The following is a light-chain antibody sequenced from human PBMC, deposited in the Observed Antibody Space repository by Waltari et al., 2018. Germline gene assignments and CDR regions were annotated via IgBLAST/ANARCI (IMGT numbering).Light chain of an antibody. V-gene: IGKV3-15*01. J-gene: IGKJ4*01. CDR3: QQYDKWPLT. Sequence: EVVMTQSPATLSVSPGERATLSCRASQSISNHLAWYQQKPGQAPRLLVYGASTRATGIPARCSDSGSGTEFTLTISGLQSEDFAVYYCQQYDKWPLTFGGGTRVEI. CDR1: QSISNH. CDR2: GAS.